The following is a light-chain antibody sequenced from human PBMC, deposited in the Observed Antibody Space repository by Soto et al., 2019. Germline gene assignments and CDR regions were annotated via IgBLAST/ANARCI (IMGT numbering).Light chain of an antibody. CDR1: QSISDW. V-gene: IGKV1-5*01. J-gene: IGKJ1*01. CDR3: QQYNSYS. Sequence: DIQMTQSPSTLSASVGDRVTITCRASQSISDWLAWYQQKPGKAPKLLIYDISNLEIGVPSRFSGSGSGTEFTLTISGLQPDDFATYYCQQYNSYSFGQGTKVDNK. CDR2: DIS.